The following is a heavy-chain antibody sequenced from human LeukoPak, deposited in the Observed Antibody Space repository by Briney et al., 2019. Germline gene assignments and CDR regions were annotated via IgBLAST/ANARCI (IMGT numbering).Heavy chain of an antibody. CDR1: GGYISSYY. CDR2: IYSSGST. Sequence: SSETLSLTCTVSGGYISSYYWSWIRQPAGKGLEWIGRIYSSGSTNYNPSLKSRVTMSVDTSKNQFSLKLSSVTAADTAVYYCARAPTREGGGALFDYWGQGTLVTVSS. CDR3: ARAPTREGGGALFDY. D-gene: IGHD3-16*01. J-gene: IGHJ4*02. V-gene: IGHV4-4*07.